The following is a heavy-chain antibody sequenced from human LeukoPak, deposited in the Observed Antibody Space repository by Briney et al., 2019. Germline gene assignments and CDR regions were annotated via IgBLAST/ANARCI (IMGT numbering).Heavy chain of an antibody. CDR1: GFTFSSYA. CDR2: ISYDGSNK. CDR3: AREGTALIYSSCWHRSGMDV. Sequence: GRSLRLSCAASGFTFSSYAMHWVRQAPGKGLEWVAVISYDGSNKYYADSVKGRFTISRDNSKNTLYLQMNSLRAEDTAVYYCAREGTALIYSSCWHRSGMDVWGQGTTVTVSS. V-gene: IGHV3-30-3*01. J-gene: IGHJ6*02. D-gene: IGHD6-13*01.